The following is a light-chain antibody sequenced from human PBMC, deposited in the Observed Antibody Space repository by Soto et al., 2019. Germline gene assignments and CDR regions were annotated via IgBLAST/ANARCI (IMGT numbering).Light chain of an antibody. V-gene: IGKV1-5*01. Sequence: DIVMTQSPATLSVSPGERATLSCRASQSVNSCLAWYQQKPGKAPRLLMYDISSRDNGVPARFSGSGSGTDFTLTISSLQPEDVATYYCQKYNSYPRTFGGGTKVDIK. CDR1: QSVNSC. J-gene: IGKJ4*02. CDR2: DIS. CDR3: QKYNSYPRT.